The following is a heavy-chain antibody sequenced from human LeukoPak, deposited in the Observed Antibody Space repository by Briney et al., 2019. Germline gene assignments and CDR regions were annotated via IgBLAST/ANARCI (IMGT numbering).Heavy chain of an antibody. J-gene: IGHJ6*03. CDR3: ARDFSGYDYYYYYMDV. CDR1: GFTFSSYW. V-gene: IGHV3-7*01. D-gene: IGHD5-12*01. Sequence: GGSLRLSCAASGFTFSSYWISWVRQAPGKGLEWVANIKQDGSEKYYVDSVKGRFTISRDNAKNSLYLQMNSLRAEDTAVYYCARDFSGYDYYYYYMDVWGKGTTVTVSS. CDR2: IKQDGSEK.